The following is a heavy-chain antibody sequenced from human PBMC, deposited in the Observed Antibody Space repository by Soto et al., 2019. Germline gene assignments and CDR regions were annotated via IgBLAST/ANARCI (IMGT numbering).Heavy chain of an antibody. D-gene: IGHD3-9*01. Sequence: PGGSLRLSCAASGFTFSSYAMSWVRQAPGKGLEWVSAISGSAGSTYYADSVKGRFTISRDNSKRTLYLQMNSLRAADTAVYYCATDYDILTGYFPGSRDYYYGVDVWGQGTAVTVSS. CDR1: GFTFSSYA. V-gene: IGHV3-23*01. J-gene: IGHJ6*02. CDR3: ATDYDILTGYFPGSRDYYYGVDV. CDR2: ISGSAGST.